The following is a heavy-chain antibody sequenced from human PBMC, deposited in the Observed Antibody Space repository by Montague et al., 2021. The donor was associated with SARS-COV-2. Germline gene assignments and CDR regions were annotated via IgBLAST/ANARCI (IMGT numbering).Heavy chain of an antibody. CDR3: ARDRGDIYGGNSAWFDP. CDR2: FYYSGGS. V-gene: IGHV4-61*03. D-gene: IGHD4-23*01. CDR1: GASISTGSDE. Sequence: SETLSLTCTVSGASISTGSDEWTWIRQRPGRGLEWIGNFYYSGGSTYNPSLKSRVTISADTSKNLFSLTLKSVTASDTAVYYCARDRGDIYGGNSAWFDPWGQGTLVTVSS. J-gene: IGHJ5*02.